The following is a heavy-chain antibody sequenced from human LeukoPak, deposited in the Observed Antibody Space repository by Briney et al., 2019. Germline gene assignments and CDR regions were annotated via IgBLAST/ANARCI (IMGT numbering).Heavy chain of an antibody. CDR2: IKSKTDGRTT. J-gene: IGHJ4*02. CDR3: TTGVRLPQPPD. Sequence: PGGSLRLSCAASGFTFSNAWMSWVRQAPGKGLEWVGRIKSKTDGRTTDYAAPVKGRFTISRDDSKNTLYLQMNSLKTEDTAVYYCTTGVRLPQPPDWGQGTLVTVSS. V-gene: IGHV3-15*01. D-gene: IGHD3-10*01. CDR1: GFTFSNAW.